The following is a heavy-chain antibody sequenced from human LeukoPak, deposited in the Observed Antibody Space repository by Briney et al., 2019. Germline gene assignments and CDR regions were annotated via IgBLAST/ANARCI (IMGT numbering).Heavy chain of an antibody. Sequence: PGGSLRLSCAASGFTFSGFAMNWVRQAPGKGLEWVSTIRSSGIDTYYADSVKGRFTISRDNSKNTLYLQMNSLSTEDTAIYYCAKRGYPTQCSGGTCASDFWGQGTLVTVSS. J-gene: IGHJ4*02. CDR1: GFTFSGFA. CDR3: AKRGYPTQCSGGTCASDF. D-gene: IGHD2-15*01. V-gene: IGHV3-23*01. CDR2: IRSSGIDT.